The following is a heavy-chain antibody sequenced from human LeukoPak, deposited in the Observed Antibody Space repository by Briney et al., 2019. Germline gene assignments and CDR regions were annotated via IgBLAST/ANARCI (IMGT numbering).Heavy chain of an antibody. Sequence: SETLSLTCTVSGGSISSYYWSWIRQPPGRGLEWIGYIYTSGSTNYNPSLKSRVTISVDTSKNQFSLKLSSVTAADTAVYYCARLAVYSSPYYYYYMDVWGKGTTVTVSS. V-gene: IGHV4-4*09. CDR1: GGSISSYY. D-gene: IGHD6-13*01. CDR3: ARLAVYSSPYYYYYMDV. J-gene: IGHJ6*03. CDR2: IYTSGST.